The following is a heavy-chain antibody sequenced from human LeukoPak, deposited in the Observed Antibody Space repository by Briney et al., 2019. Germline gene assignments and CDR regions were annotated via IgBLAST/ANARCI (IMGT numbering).Heavy chain of an antibody. CDR3: ARAQEAVVVNLGGY. V-gene: IGHV3-30*04. Sequence: XRLSXXXSGXTXXSYAMXWVRQAPGKGLEWVAVISYDGSNKYYADSVKGRFTISRDNSKNTLYLQMNSLRAEDTAVYYCARAQEAVVVNLGGYWGQGTLVTVSS. D-gene: IGHD3-22*01. J-gene: IGHJ4*02. CDR2: ISYDGSNK. CDR1: GXTXXSYA.